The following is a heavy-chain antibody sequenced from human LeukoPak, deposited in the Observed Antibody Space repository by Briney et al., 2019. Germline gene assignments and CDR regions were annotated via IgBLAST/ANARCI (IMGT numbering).Heavy chain of an antibody. CDR3: ARGVHFSFVVVIARAGDWFDP. D-gene: IGHD2-21*01. CDR1: GGSFSGYY. CDR2: INHSGST. V-gene: IGHV4-34*01. Sequence: SETLSLTCAVYGGSFSGYYWSWIRQPPGKGLEWIGEINHSGSTNYNPSLKSRVTISVDTSKNQFSLKLSSVTAADTAVYCCARGVHFSFVVVIARAGDWFDPWGQGTLVTVSS. J-gene: IGHJ5*02.